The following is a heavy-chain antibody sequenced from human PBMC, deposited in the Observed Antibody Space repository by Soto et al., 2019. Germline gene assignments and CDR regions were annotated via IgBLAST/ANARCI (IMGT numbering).Heavy chain of an antibody. CDR2: INPSGGST. CDR1: GYTFTSYY. V-gene: IGHV1-46*03. J-gene: IGHJ3*02. CDR3: VRARGLVVVVAATPDAFDI. Sequence: GASVKVSCKASGYTFTSYYMHWVRQAPGQGLEWMGIINPSGGSTSYAQKFQGRVTMTRDTSTSTVYMELSSLRSEDTAVYYCVRARGLVVVVAATPDAFDIWGQGTMVTVSS. D-gene: IGHD2-15*01.